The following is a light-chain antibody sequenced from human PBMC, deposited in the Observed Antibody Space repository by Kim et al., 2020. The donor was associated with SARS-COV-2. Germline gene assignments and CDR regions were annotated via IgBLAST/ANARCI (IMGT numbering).Light chain of an antibody. J-gene: IGKJ1*01. Sequence: ASVGDRVTITCRASQGIGSWLAWYQQKPGKVPELLIYAASSLQSGVPSRFSGSGSGTDFTLTINSLQPEDFATYYCQQANSFPRTFGQGTKVDIK. CDR1: QGIGSW. CDR2: AAS. V-gene: IGKV1-12*01. CDR3: QQANSFPRT.